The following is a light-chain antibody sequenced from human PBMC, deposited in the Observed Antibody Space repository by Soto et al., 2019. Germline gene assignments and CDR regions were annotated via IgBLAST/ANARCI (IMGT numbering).Light chain of an antibody. CDR1: QRISSY. CDR3: QPSYSTPLT. V-gene: IGKV1-39*01. CDR2: AAS. Sequence: DIQMTQSPSSLSASVGDRVTITCRASQRISSYLNWYQQKPGKAPKLLIYAASSLQGDVPSRFSGSGSGTDFTLTISSLQPEDFATYYCQPSYSTPLTFGGGTKVEIK. J-gene: IGKJ4*01.